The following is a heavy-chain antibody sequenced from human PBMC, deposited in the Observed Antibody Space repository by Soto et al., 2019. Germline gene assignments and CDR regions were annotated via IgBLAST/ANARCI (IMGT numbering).Heavy chain of an antibody. V-gene: IGHV3-53*01. J-gene: IGHJ5*02. D-gene: IGHD6-19*01. CDR3: GSIAVAEGFEP. CDR2: IHSDGGT. Sequence: GGGLIQPGGSLRLSCAASGFNVSYNYMSWVRQAPGKGLEWVSIIHSDGGTYYADSVKGRFTISRDNSRNTVYLQMNSLRAEDTAVYYCGSIAVAEGFEPWGQGTRVTVSS. CDR1: GFNVSYNY.